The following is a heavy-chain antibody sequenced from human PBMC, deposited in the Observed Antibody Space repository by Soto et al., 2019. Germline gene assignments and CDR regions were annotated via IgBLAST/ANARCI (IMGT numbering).Heavy chain of an antibody. J-gene: IGHJ6*02. D-gene: IGHD3-22*01. CDR3: ARDATDSSGFLGYYYGMDV. Sequence: QVQLQESGPGLVKPSETLSLTCTVSGGSVSSGSYYWSWIRQPPGKGLEWIGYIYYSGSTNYNPSLKSRVTLSVDTSKNQFSLKLSSVTAADTAVYYCARDATDSSGFLGYYYGMDVWGQGTTVTVSS. CDR1: GGSVSSGSYY. V-gene: IGHV4-61*01. CDR2: IYYSGST.